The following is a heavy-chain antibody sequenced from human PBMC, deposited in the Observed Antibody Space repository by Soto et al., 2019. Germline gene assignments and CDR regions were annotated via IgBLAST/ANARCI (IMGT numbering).Heavy chain of an antibody. V-gene: IGHV3-48*01. CDR2: ISSSSSTI. CDR3: ARGEGIAADGITFDI. D-gene: IGHD6-13*01. Sequence: EVQLVESGGGLVQPGGSLRLSCAASGFTFSSYSMNWVRQAPGKGLEWVSYISSSSSTIYYADSGKGRFTITRGNAKYSLYLQMNSLRAEDTAVYYCARGEGIAADGITFDIWGQGTMVTVSS. J-gene: IGHJ3*02. CDR1: GFTFSSYS.